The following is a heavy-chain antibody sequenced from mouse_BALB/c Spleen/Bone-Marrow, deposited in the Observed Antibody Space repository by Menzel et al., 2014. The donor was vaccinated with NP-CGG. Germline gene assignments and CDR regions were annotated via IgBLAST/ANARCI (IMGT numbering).Heavy chain of an antibody. D-gene: IGHD2-4*01. V-gene: IGHV5-6*02. Sequence: EVKVEEFGGDLVKPGGSLKLSCAASGFTFSSYGMSWVRQTPDKRLEWVATISSGGSYTYYPDSVKGRFTISRDNAKNTLYLQMSSLKSEDTAMYYCARHDYDEENFDYWGQGTTLPVSS. CDR2: ISSGGSYT. CDR1: GFTFSSYG. J-gene: IGHJ2*01. CDR3: ARHDYDEENFDY.